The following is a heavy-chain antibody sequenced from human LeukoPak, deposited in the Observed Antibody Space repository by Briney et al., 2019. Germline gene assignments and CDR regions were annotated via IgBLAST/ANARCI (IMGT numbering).Heavy chain of an antibody. CDR2: INPNSGGT. J-gene: IGHJ4*02. V-gene: IGHV1-2*06. Sequence: GASVKVSCKASGYTVTGYYMHWLRQAPGQRLESMGRINPNSGGTNYAQKFQGRVTMTRDTSISTAYMELSRLRSDDTAVYYCARSPGPVYFDWLPRVDYFDYWGQGTLVTVSS. D-gene: IGHD3-9*01. CDR3: ARSPGPVYFDWLPRVDYFDY. CDR1: GYTVTGYY.